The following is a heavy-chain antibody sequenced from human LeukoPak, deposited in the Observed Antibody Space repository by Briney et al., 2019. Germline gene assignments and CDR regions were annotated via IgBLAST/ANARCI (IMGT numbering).Heavy chain of an antibody. CDR3: AKDPNRVYGDYGGYFDY. D-gene: IGHD4-17*01. Sequence: HPGGSLRLSCAASRFTVSSNYMSWVRQAPGKGLEWVSVIYSGGTTYYADSVKGRFIISRDNSKSTLYLQMNSLRAEDTAVYYCAKDPNRVYGDYGGYFDYWGQGTLVTVSS. CDR1: RFTVSSNY. V-gene: IGHV3-66*01. CDR2: IYSGGTT. J-gene: IGHJ4*02.